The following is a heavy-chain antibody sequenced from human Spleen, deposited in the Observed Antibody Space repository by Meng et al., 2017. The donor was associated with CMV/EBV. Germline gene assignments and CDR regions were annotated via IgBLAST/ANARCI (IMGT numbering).Heavy chain of an antibody. D-gene: IGHD5-24*01. V-gene: IGHV1-2*02. CDR3: ARDHGARDGYNFGRFDP. J-gene: IGHJ5*02. CDR2: INPNRGGT. CDR1: GNTFSGYY. Sequence: ASVKVSCKASGNTFSGYYLHWVRQAPGQGLEWMGWINPNRGGTHYAQKFQGRVTMTRDTSISTAYVELSRLKSDDTAVYYCARDHGARDGYNFGRFDPWGQGTLVTVSS.